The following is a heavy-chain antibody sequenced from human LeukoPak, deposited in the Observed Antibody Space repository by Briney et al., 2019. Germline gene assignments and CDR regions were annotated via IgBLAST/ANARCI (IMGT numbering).Heavy chain of an antibody. CDR2: IYSGGTT. CDR3: AKEQGYCTNGVCPSVDY. J-gene: IGHJ4*02. D-gene: IGHD2-8*01. Sequence: GGSLRLSCAASGFNVSSNYMSWVRQAPGKGLEWVSVIYSGGTTYYADSVKGRFTISRDNSKNTLYLQMNSLRAEDTAVYYCAKEQGYCTNGVCPSVDYWGQGTLVTVSS. CDR1: GFNVSSNY. V-gene: IGHV3-53*05.